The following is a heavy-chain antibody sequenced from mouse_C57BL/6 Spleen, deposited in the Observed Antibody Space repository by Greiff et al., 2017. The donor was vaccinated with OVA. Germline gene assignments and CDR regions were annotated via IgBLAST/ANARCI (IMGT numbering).Heavy chain of an antibody. Sequence: QVQLQQSGAELVRPGTSVKMSCKASGYTFTNYWIGWAKQRPGHGLEWIGDIYPGGGYTNYNEKFKGKATLTADKSSSTAYMQFSSLTSEDSAIYYCARGATVVATGYWYFEVWGTGTTVTVSS. CDR1: GYTFTNYW. V-gene: IGHV1-63*01. CDR3: ARGATVVATGYWYFEV. CDR2: IYPGGGYT. D-gene: IGHD1-1*01. J-gene: IGHJ1*03.